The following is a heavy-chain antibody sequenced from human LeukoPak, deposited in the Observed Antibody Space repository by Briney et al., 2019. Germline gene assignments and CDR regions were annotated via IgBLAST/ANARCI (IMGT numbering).Heavy chain of an antibody. J-gene: IGHJ4*02. CDR1: GFTFSSYA. D-gene: IGHD3-22*01. V-gene: IGHV3-23*01. CDR3: ARDKSSGYYYFDY. CDR2: INTPGGST. Sequence: GGSLRLSCAAFGFTFSSYAMHWVRQAPGKGLEWVSAINTPGGSTYYADSVKGRFTISRDNSKNTLYLQMNSLRAEDTALYYCARDKSSGYYYFDYWGQGTLVTVSS.